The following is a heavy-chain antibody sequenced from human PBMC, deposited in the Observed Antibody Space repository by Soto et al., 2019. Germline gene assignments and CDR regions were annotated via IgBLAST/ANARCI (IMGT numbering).Heavy chain of an antibody. CDR3: NQLRKSGTFDY. CDR1: GGSISSGGYY. V-gene: IGHV4-31*03. CDR2: IYNSGST. J-gene: IGHJ4*02. Sequence: TLSLTCTVSGGSISSGGYYWSWIRQHPGKGLERIGYIYNSGSTYYNPSLKSRVTISVETSKNQLSLKLSSVTAADTPVYQGNQLRKSGTFDYGGQGTRVTFSS. D-gene: IGHD5-12*01.